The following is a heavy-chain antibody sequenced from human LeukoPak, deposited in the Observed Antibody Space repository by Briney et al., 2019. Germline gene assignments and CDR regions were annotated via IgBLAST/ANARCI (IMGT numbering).Heavy chain of an antibody. J-gene: IGHJ6*03. Sequence: GGSLRLSCAASGLIFSKYWMTWVRQAPGKGLEWVSYISSSGSTIYYADSVKGRFTISRDNAKNSLYLQMNSLRAEDTAVYYCARDRRIVVVPAARGYMDVWGKGTTVTISS. D-gene: IGHD2-2*01. V-gene: IGHV3-48*03. CDR3: ARDRRIVVVPAARGYMDV. CDR1: GLIFSKYW. CDR2: ISSSGSTI.